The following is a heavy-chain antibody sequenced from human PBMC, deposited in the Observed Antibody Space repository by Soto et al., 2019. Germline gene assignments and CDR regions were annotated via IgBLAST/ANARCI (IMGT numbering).Heavy chain of an antibody. J-gene: IGHJ6*02. CDR2: ISSSSSSR. D-gene: IGHD3-10*01. CDR3: ARPGSGSYSGMDV. Sequence: PGGSMRLSCVAAGFTISSYSMNWVSKAPGKGLEWVSYISSSSSSRYYADSVKGRFTISRDNAKNSLYLQMNSLRDEDTAVYYCARPGSGSYSGMDVWGQGTTVTVSS. V-gene: IGHV3-48*02. CDR1: GFTISSYS.